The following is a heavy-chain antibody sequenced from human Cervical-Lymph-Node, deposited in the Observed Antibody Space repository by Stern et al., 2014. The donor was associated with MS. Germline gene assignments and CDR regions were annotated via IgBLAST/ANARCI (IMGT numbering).Heavy chain of an antibody. CDR1: GFTFSSYA. D-gene: IGHD3-10*01. Sequence: EVQLVESGGGLVQPGGSLTLSCAVSGFTFSSYAMSWVRQAPEMGLEWVSAISARGGSAYYAASVKGRFTISRDHSKNRLYLQMNRLRAEDTAVYYCAKGPLTSGNARYYPDHWGQGTLVTVSS. CDR2: ISARGGSA. CDR3: AKGPLTSGNARYYPDH. J-gene: IGHJ4*02. V-gene: IGHV3-23*04.